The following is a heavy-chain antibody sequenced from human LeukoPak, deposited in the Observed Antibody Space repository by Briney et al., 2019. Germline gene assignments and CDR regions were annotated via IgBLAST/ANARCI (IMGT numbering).Heavy chain of an antibody. CDR2: INQYGGEK. CDR1: GFTFSNYW. V-gene: IGHV3-7*01. J-gene: IGHJ4*01. D-gene: IGHD5-12*01. Sequence: PGGSLRLSCAASGFTFSNYWLNWVRQAPGKGLEWVATINQYGGEKYYVDSVKGRFTISRDNAKDSLYLQMNSLRAEDTAVYYCARDEGTSGYDLLVLWGQGTLVTVS. CDR3: ARDEGTSGYDLLVL.